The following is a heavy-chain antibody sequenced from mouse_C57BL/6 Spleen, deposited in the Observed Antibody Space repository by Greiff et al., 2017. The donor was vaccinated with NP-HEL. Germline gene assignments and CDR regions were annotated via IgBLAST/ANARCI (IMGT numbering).Heavy chain of an antibody. J-gene: IGHJ3*01. V-gene: IGHV3-8*01. CDR3: ARSKGSSPAWFAY. Sequence: EVKLEESGPGLAKPSQTLSLTCSVTGYSITSDYWNWIRKFPGNKLEYMGYISYSGSTYYNPSLKSRISITRDTSKNQYYLQLNSVTTEDTATYYCARSKGSSPAWFAYWGQGTLVTVSA. D-gene: IGHD1-1*01. CDR1: GYSITSDY. CDR2: ISYSGST.